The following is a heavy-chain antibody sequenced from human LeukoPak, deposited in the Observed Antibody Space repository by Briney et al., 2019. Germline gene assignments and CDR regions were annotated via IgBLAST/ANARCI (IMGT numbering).Heavy chain of an antibody. CDR1: GYTFTSYG. Sequence: GASVKVSCKASGYTFTSYGISWVRQAPGQGLEWMGWISAYNGNTNYAQKFQGRVTMTRDTSISTAYMELSRLRSDDTAVYYCARVPAPGSRWSPPFDYWGQGTLVTVSS. CDR2: ISAYNGNT. D-gene: IGHD6-13*01. CDR3: ARVPAPGSRWSPPFDY. J-gene: IGHJ4*02. V-gene: IGHV1-18*01.